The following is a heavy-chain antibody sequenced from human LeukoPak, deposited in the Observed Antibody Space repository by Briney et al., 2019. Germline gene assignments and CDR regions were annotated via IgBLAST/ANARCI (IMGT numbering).Heavy chain of an antibody. CDR1: GFTFSNYA. Sequence: GGSLRLSCAASGFTFSNYAMHWVRQAPGKGLELVAIMCSDGSDKYHVNSVEGRFTISRDTSKNTLYLQMNNLRTEDTAVYYCAKDGGTVCHVINYSFDSWGQGTLVTVSS. D-gene: IGHD1-1*01. CDR3: AKDGGTVCHVINYSFDS. CDR2: MCSDGSDK. V-gene: IGHV3-30*02. J-gene: IGHJ4*02.